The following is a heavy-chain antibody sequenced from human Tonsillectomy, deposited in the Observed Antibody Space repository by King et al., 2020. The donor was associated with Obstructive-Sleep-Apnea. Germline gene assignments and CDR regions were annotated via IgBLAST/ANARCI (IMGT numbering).Heavy chain of an antibody. J-gene: IGHJ3*02. D-gene: IGHD2-21*02. Sequence: VQLQESGPGLVKPSQTLSLTCNVSGGSITSGSHYWSWIRQHPGKGLEWVGYIYYSGSTYYNPSLKSRVTISVDTPKNQFSLKLTSVTAADTAVYYCARDSCGGDCYPFGDAFDIWGQGTMVTVSS. CDR1: GGSITSGSHY. CDR3: ARDSCGGDCYPFGDAFDI. CDR2: IYYSGST. V-gene: IGHV4-31*03.